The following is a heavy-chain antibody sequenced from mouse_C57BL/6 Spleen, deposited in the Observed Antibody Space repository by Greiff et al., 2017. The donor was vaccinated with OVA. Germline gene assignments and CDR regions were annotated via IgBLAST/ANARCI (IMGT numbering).Heavy chain of an antibody. CDR1: GFTFSDYY. CDR3: ARDRGLRRVYYAMDY. V-gene: IGHV5-16*01. D-gene: IGHD2-4*01. J-gene: IGHJ4*01. CDR2: INYDGSST. Sequence: EVKLVESEGGLVQPGSSLKLSCTASGFTFSDYYMAWVRQVPEKGLEWVANINYDGSSTYYLDSLKSRFIISGDNAKNILYLQMSSLKSEDTATYYCARDRGLRRVYYAMDYWGQGTSVTVSS.